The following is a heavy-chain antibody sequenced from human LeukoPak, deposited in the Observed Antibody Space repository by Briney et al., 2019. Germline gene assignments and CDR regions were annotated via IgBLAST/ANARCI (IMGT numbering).Heavy chain of an antibody. V-gene: IGHV4-31*03. D-gene: IGHD2-2*01. J-gene: IGHJ5*02. CDR3: ARYTFVDLVVPAAKGEPGNWFDP. CDR2: IYYSGST. CDR1: GGSMSSGGYY. Sequence: SETLSLTCTVSGGSMSSGGYYWSWIRQHPGKGLEWIGYIYYSGSTYYNPSLKSRVTISVDTSKNQFSLKLSSVTAADTAVYYCARYTFVDLVVPAAKGEPGNWFDPWGQGTLVTVSS.